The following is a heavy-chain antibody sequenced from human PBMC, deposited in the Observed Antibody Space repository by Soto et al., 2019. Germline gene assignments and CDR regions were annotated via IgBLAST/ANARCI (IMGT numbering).Heavy chain of an antibody. Sequence: QAQLVESGGGVVQPGRSLRLSCAASGFIFNEYGMHWVRQAPGKGLEWVAVIWYDGSNKYYADSVKGRFTFSRDNSKNTMSLQMDSLRAEYTAVYYCARWGCSGSNCNLNQRSFDLWGQGTLGTVSS. D-gene: IGHD2-15*01. CDR2: IWYDGSNK. J-gene: IGHJ4*02. V-gene: IGHV3-33*03. CDR1: GFIFNEYG. CDR3: ARWGCSGSNCNLNQRSFDL.